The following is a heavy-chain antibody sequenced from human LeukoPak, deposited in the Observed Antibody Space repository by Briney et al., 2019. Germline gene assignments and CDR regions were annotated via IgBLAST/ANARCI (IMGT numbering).Heavy chain of an antibody. V-gene: IGHV1-69*04. CDR1: GGTFSSYA. J-gene: IGHJ4*02. D-gene: IGHD5-18*01. Sequence: GASVKVSCKASGGTFSSYAISWVRQAPGQGLEWMGRTIPIFGIANYAQKFQGRVTITADKSTSTAYMELSSLRSDDTAVYYCARVDTVGYYFDYWGQGTLVTVSS. CDR3: ARVDTVGYYFDY. CDR2: TIPIFGIA.